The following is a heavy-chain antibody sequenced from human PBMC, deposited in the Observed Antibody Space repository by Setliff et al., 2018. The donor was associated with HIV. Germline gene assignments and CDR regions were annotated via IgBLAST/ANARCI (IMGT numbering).Heavy chain of an antibody. CDR3: AKAQWLLSHWGFDP. CDR2: IRYDGSNK. Sequence: GGSLRLSCAASGFTFSTFSVNWVRQAPGKGLEWVAFIRYDGSNKYYTDSVRGRFTISRDNSKNTLYLQMNSLRAEDTAVYYCAKAQWLLSHWGFDPWGQGTLVTVSS. J-gene: IGHJ5*02. V-gene: IGHV3-30*02. D-gene: IGHD3-3*01. CDR1: GFTFSTFS.